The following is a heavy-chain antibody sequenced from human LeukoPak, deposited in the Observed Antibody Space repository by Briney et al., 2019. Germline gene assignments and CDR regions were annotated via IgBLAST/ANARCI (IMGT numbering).Heavy chain of an antibody. CDR1: GFTFSTYW. Sequence: GGSLRLSCAASGFTFSTYWMHWVRQAPGKGLVWVSRPNGYGSSANYADSVQGRFTISRDNTQNTLYLQMNGLRAEDTSVYYCARVLMAGVSAGISIFDNRGQGALVTVCS. CDR3: ARVLMAGVSAGISIFDN. CDR2: PNGYGSSA. V-gene: IGHV3-74*01. D-gene: IGHD3-10*01. J-gene: IGHJ4*02.